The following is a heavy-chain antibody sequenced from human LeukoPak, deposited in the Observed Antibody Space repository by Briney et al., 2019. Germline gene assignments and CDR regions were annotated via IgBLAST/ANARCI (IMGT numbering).Heavy chain of an antibody. CDR1: GGSVSSGSYY. Sequence: SETLSLTCTVSGGSVSSGSYYWSWIRQPPGTGLEWIGYIYYSGSTNYNPSLKSRFTISVDTSKNQFSLKLSSVTAADTAVYFCARDLGGGSRQFGYWGQGTLVTVSS. V-gene: IGHV4-61*01. D-gene: IGHD3-16*01. CDR3: ARDLGGGSRQFGY. J-gene: IGHJ4*02. CDR2: IYYSGST.